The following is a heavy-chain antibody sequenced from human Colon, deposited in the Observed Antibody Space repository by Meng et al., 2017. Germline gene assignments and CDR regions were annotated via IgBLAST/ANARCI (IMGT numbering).Heavy chain of an antibody. D-gene: IGHD6-19*01. J-gene: IGHJ4*02. CDR3: ASFPPPGKQWLVTDY. CDR2: IYHSGST. Sequence: QGQLAEAGPGLVRPSGTLSLTCAVSGGSISSSNWWSWVRQPPGKGLEWIGEIYHSGSTNYNPSLKSRVTISVDKSKNQFSLKLSSVTAADTAVYYCASFPPPGKQWLVTDYWGQGTLVTVSS. V-gene: IGHV4-4*02. CDR1: GGSISSSNW.